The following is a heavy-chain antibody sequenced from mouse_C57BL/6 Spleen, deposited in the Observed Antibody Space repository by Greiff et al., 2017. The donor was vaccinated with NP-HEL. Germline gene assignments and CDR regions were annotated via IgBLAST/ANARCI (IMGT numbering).Heavy chain of an antibody. D-gene: IGHD2-2*01. V-gene: IGHV1-26*01. Sequence: EVQLQQSGPELVKPGASVKISCKASGYTFTDYYMNWVKQSHGKSLEWIGDINPNNGGTSYNQKFKGKATLTVDKSSSTAYMELRSLTSEDSAVYYCARGGGYDPYWYFDVWGTGTTVTVSS. CDR1: GYTFTDYY. CDR2: INPNNGGT. CDR3: ARGGGYDPYWYFDV. J-gene: IGHJ1*03.